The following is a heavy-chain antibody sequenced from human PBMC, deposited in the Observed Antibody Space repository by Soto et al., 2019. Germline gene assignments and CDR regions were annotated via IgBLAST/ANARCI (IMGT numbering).Heavy chain of an antibody. J-gene: IGHJ4*02. CDR3: AREGRGYYDILTGYYVDY. CDR2: ISAYNGNT. Sequence: ASVKVSCKASGYTFTSYGISWVRQAPGQGLEWMGWISAYNGNTNYAQKLQGRVTMTTDTSTSTAYMELRSLRSDDTAVYYCAREGRGYYDILTGYYVDYCGQGTLVTVSS. CDR1: GYTFTSYG. V-gene: IGHV1-18*01. D-gene: IGHD3-9*01.